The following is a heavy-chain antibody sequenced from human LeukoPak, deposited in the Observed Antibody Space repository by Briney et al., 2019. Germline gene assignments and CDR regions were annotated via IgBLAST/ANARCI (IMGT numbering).Heavy chain of an antibody. J-gene: IGHJ4*02. CDR3: ARAHNWKYGSFDF. CDR2: ISRSTTTI. CDR1: GFTFSSYN. D-gene: IGHD1-7*01. V-gene: IGHV3-48*01. Sequence: GGSLRLSCAASGFTFSSYNMNWVRQAPGKGLEWVSYISRSTTTIYYADSVKGRFTISRDNAKNSLYLQMNSLRAEDTAVYYCARAHNWKYGSFDFWGQGTLVTVSS.